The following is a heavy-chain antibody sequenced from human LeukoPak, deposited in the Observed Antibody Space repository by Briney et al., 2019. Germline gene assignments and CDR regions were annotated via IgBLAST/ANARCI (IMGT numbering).Heavy chain of an antibody. J-gene: IGHJ4*02. CDR3: AKATTISAAGSHFVY. CDR2: ISGNGGTT. V-gene: IGHV3-23*01. CDR1: GFTFSRFW. Sequence: GGSLRLSCAASGFTFSRFWMSWVRQAPGGGLEWVSAISGNGGTTYYADSVKGRFTISRDNSKNTLYLQMNSLRAEDTAVFYCAKATTISAAGSHFVYWGQGTLVTVSS. D-gene: IGHD6-13*01.